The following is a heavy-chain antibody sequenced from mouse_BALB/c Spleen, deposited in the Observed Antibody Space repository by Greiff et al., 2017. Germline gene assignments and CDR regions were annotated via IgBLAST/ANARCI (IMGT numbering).Heavy chain of an antibody. Sequence: EVKLVESGPGLVKPSQSLSLTCTVTGYSITSDYAWNWIRQFPGNKLEWMGYISYSGSTSYNPSLKSRISITRDTSKNQFFLQLNSVTTEDTATYYCARSNGYSFAYWGQGTLVTVSA. V-gene: IGHV3-2*02. CDR1: GYSITSDYA. J-gene: IGHJ3*01. D-gene: IGHD2-3*01. CDR3: ARSNGYSFAY. CDR2: ISYSGST.